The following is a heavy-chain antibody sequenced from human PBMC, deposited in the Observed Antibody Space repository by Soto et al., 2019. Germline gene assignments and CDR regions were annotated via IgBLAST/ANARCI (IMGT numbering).Heavy chain of an antibody. D-gene: IGHD2-15*01. V-gene: IGHV1-58*01. CDR1: GFTFSNSA. CDR3: AAELYSGGSCCSFDI. Sequence: QVQVVQSGPEVKQPGTSVKVSCKTSGFTFSNSAVQWVRQARGQRLEWMGWIVVGSGNTRYAQKLHERVTITRDMTTFTAYMQLSSLTSEDTAVYYCAAELYSGGSCCSFDIWGQGTTVTVSS. CDR2: IVVGSGNT. J-gene: IGHJ3*02.